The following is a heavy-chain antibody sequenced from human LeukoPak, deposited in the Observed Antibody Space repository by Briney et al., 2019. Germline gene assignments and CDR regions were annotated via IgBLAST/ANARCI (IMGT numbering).Heavy chain of an antibody. J-gene: IGHJ4*02. V-gene: IGHV3-7*01. CDR1: GFTFSSYW. Sequence: GGSLRLSCAASGFTFSSYWMSSVRQAPGKGLEWVANIKQDGSEKYYVDSVKGRFTISRDNAKNSLYLQMNSLRAEDTAVYYCARVSPKYCSGGSCYYRYWGQGTLVTVSS. CDR3: ARVSPKYCSGGSCYYRY. CDR2: IKQDGSEK. D-gene: IGHD2-15*01.